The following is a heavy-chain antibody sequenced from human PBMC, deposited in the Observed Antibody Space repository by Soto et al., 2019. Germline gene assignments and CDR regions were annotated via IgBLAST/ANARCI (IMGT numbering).Heavy chain of an antibody. CDR1: GGSISSYY. CDR2: IYYSGST. V-gene: IGHV4-59*01. CDR3: ARTDSGTYGDHFDY. D-gene: IGHD1-26*01. J-gene: IGHJ4*02. Sequence: TLSLTCTVSGGSISSYYWSWIRQPPGKGLEWIGYIYYSGSTNYNPSLKSRVTISVDTSKNQFSLKLSSVTAADTAVYYCARTDSGTYGDHFDYWGQGTLVTVSS.